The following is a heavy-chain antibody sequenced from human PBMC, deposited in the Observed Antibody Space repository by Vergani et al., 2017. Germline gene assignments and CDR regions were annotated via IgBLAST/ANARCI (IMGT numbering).Heavy chain of an antibody. D-gene: IGHD2-2*01. J-gene: IGHJ6*02. V-gene: IGHV1-18*04. Sequence: QVQLVQSGAQVKNPGASEKVSCKASGYLFTSYGVSWVRRSPGQGLEWIGWISAYNGKTNYAQNLEGRVTMTTDTSTSTAYMELRSLRSDDTAVYYCARDPDIVVVPAAPYYYYYYGNDFWGQGTTVTVSS. CDR2: ISAYNGKT. CDR1: GYLFTSYG. CDR3: ARDPDIVVVPAAPYYYYYYGNDF.